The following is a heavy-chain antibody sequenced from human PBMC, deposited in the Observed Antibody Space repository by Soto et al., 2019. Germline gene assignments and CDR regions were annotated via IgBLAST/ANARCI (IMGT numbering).Heavy chain of an antibody. Sequence: NPSETLSLTCTVSGGSISSRGYYWGWLRQPPGKGLEWIGSFYYSGSTYYNPSLKSRVTISVDTAKNQFSLNLSSATAADAALYYCARHSETGYSFGPYFNYWGQGTLVTVSS. J-gene: IGHJ4*02. V-gene: IGHV4-39*01. CDR1: GGSISSRGYY. D-gene: IGHD5-18*01. CDR3: ARHSETGYSFGPYFNY. CDR2: FYYSGST.